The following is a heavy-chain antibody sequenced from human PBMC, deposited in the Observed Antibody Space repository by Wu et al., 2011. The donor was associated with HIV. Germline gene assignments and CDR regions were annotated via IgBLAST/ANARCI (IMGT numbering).Heavy chain of an antibody. D-gene: IGHD3-3*01. Sequence: VQLVQSGGGLVKPGGSLRLSCVASGFTFSSYAMNWVRQAPGRGLEWVSSIGTGDTYIYYSDSVKGRFSISRDNGRNSLYLEMNRLRVEDTAVYFCASHYSESIGHYTGDPFDLWGQGTLVTVSS. CDR2: IGTGDTYI. J-gene: IGHJ3*01. CDR3: ASHYSESIGHYTGDPFDL. V-gene: IGHV3-21*06. CDR1: GFTFSSYA.